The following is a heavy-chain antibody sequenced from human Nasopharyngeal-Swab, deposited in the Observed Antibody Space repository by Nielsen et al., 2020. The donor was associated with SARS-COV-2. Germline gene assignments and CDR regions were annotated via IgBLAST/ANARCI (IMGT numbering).Heavy chain of an antibody. V-gene: IGHV5-51*01. J-gene: IGHJ4*02. D-gene: IGHD2-21*02. CDR2: TYPDDSDT. CDR3: ARQGGDGYYFDY. Sequence: VRQMPGKGLEWMGLTYPDDSDTRYSPSFQGQVTISADTSISTAYLQWSSLKASDTAMYYCARQGGDGYYFDYWGQGTLVTVSS.